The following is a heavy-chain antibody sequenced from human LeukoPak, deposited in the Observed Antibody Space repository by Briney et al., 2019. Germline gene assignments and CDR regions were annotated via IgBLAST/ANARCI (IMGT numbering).Heavy chain of an antibody. J-gene: IGHJ4*02. CDR3: ARGAMVRGANYYFDY. V-gene: IGHV3-49*04. CDR2: IRSMAHGGTT. D-gene: IGHD3-10*01. CDR1: GFALGDYG. Sequence: GGSLRLSCTTSGFALGDYGMTWVRQAPGKGLEWVSFIRSMAHGGTTEYAASAKGRFTISRDDSKGIAYLQMSSLKTGDTAVHYCARGAMVRGANYYFDYWGQGALITVSS.